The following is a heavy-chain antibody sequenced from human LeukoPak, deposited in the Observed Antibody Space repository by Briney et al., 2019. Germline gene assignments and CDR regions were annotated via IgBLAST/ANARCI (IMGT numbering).Heavy chain of an antibody. CDR1: GGSISSYY. V-gene: IGHV4-59*08. CDR3: ARQSSGWIDY. Sequence: PSETLSLTCTVSGGSISSYYWSWIPHPPGKGLEWIGYIYYSGSTNYNPSLKSRVTISVDTSKNQFSLKLSSVTAADTAVYYWARQSSGWIDYWGQGTLVTVSS. J-gene: IGHJ4*02. D-gene: IGHD6-19*01. CDR2: IYYSGST.